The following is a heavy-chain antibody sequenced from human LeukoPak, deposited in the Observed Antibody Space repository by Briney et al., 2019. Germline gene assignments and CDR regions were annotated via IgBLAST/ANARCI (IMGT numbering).Heavy chain of an antibody. J-gene: IGHJ4*02. V-gene: IGHV1-69*06. D-gene: IGHD3-10*01. CDR2: IIPIFGTA. CDR1: GYTFTGYY. CDR3: ATESRRGELLLYFDY. Sequence: ASVKVSCKASGYTFTGYYMHWVRQAPGQGLEWMGGIIPIFGTAIYAQKFQGRVTMTEDTSTDTAYMELSSLRSEDTAVYYCATESRRGELLLYFDYWGQGTLVTVSS.